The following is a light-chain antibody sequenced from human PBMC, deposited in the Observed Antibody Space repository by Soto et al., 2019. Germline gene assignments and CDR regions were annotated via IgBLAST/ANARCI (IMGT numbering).Light chain of an antibody. CDR3: QQYNDRPLT. Sequence: EKVMTQSPAALSVSPGERATLSCRASQSVNSNLAWYQQKAGQAPRLLLYGASTRATGIPARFSGSASGTEFTLTISSLQSEDSAVYYCQQYNDRPLTFGGGTKVEIK. V-gene: IGKV3-15*01. J-gene: IGKJ4*01. CDR2: GAS. CDR1: QSVNSN.